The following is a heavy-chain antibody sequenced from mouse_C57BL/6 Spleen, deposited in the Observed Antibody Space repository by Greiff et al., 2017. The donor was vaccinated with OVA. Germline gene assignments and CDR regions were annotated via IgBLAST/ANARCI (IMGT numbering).Heavy chain of an antibody. D-gene: IGHD1-1*02. CDR3: TPCRYYDYAMDY. CDR2: IDPENGDT. CDR1: GFNIKDDY. V-gene: IGHV14-4*01. Sequence: VQLKQSGAELVRPGASVKLSCTASGFNIKDDYMHWVKQRPEQGLEWIGWIDPENGDTEYASKFQGKATITADTSSNTAYLQLSSLTSEDTAVYYCTPCRYYDYAMDYWGQVTSVTVSS. J-gene: IGHJ4*01.